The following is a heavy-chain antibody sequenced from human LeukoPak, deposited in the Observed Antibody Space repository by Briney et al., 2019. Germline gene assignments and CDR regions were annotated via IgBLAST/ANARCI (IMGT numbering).Heavy chain of an antibody. D-gene: IGHD2-21*02. Sequence: SVKVSCKASGGTFSSYAISWVRRAPGQGLEWMGGIIPIFGTANYAQKFQGRVTITADESTSTAYMELSSLRSEDTAVYYCARGFDIVVVTMGYSDAFDNWGQGTMVTVSS. V-gene: IGHV1-69*01. J-gene: IGHJ3*02. CDR3: ARGFDIVVVTMGYSDAFDN. CDR1: GGTFSSYA. CDR2: IIPIFGTA.